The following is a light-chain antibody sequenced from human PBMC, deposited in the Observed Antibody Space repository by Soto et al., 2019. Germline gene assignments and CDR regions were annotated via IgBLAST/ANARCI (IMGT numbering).Light chain of an antibody. J-gene: IGKJ2*01. CDR1: QSVSSY. CDR3: QHRSNWPPYT. V-gene: IGKV3-11*01. CDR2: DAS. Sequence: EIVLPQSPAPLSLSPGERATLSCRASQSVSSYLAWYQPKPGQAPRLLIYDASNRASGIPSRFRGSGSGTDFTLTISSLEPEDCAVYYCQHRSNWPPYTFGQGTKLEMK.